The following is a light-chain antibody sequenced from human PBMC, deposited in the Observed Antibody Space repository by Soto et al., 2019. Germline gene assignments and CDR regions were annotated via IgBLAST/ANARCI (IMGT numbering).Light chain of an antibody. CDR3: QQRSNWPYT. Sequence: EIVLTQSPATLSLSPGERATLSCRASQSVSSNLAWYQQKPGQAPRLLIYDASNRATGIPARFSGSGSGTDFTLTISSLEPEDFAVYYCQQRSNWPYTFGRGTKLEIK. CDR1: QSVSSN. CDR2: DAS. V-gene: IGKV3-11*01. J-gene: IGKJ2*01.